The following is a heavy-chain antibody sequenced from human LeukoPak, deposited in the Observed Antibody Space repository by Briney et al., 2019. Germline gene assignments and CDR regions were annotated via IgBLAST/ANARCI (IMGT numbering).Heavy chain of an antibody. Sequence: GGSLRLSCAASGFSFSSYGMHWVRQAPGKGLEWVAVIWYDGSNKYYAESVKGRFTISRDNSKNTLYLQMNSPRAEDTAVYYCVKDRTTSYFDYWGQGTLVTVSS. CDR1: GFSFSSYG. CDR3: VKDRTTSYFDY. J-gene: IGHJ4*02. CDR2: IWYDGSNK. D-gene: IGHD4-17*01. V-gene: IGHV3-33*06.